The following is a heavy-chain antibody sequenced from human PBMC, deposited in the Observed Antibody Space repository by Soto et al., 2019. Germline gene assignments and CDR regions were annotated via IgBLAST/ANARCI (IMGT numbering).Heavy chain of an antibody. CDR2: IIPILGIA. J-gene: IGHJ4*02. V-gene: IGHV1-69*02. Sequence: QVQLVQSGAEVKKPGSSVKVSCKASGGTFSSYTISWVRQAPGQGLEWMGRIIPILGIANYAQKFQGRVTITADKATSTAYMELSSLRSEETAVYYCASLEAMETGIYWGQGTLVTVSS. CDR1: GGTFSSYT. CDR3: ASLEAMETGIY. D-gene: IGHD2-21*02.